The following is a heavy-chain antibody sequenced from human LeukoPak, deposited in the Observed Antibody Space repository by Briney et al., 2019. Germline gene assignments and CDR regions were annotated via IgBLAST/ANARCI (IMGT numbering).Heavy chain of an antibody. CDR3: ARIWDDFWSGYYKGSAFDI. CDR2: IYYSGST. CDR1: GGSISRSSYY. D-gene: IGHD3-3*01. J-gene: IGHJ3*02. V-gene: IGHV4-39*07. Sequence: SETLSLTCTVSGGSISRSSYYWGWIRQPPGKGLEWIGSIYYSGSTYYNPSLKSRVTISVDTSKNLFSLKLSSVTAADTAVYYCARIWDDFWSGYYKGSAFDIWGQGTMVTVSS.